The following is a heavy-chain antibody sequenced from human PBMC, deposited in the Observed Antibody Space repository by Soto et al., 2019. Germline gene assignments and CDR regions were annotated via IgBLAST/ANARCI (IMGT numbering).Heavy chain of an antibody. Sequence: GASVKVSCKASGYTFTSYGISRVRQAPGQGLEWMGWISAYNGNTNYAQKLQGRVTMTTDTSTSTAYMELRSLRSDDTAVYYCARDPEYCSSTSCYNIRDYWGQGTLVTVSS. V-gene: IGHV1-18*01. J-gene: IGHJ4*02. CDR3: ARDPEYCSSTSCYNIRDY. CDR2: ISAYNGNT. CDR1: GYTFTSYG. D-gene: IGHD2-2*02.